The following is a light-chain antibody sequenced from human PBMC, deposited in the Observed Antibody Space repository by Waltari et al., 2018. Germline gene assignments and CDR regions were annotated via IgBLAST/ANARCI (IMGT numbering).Light chain of an antibody. CDR1: SCDLGTSDF. Sequence: QSALTQPASVSGSPGQSLTISCAGSSCDLGTSDFATWYQQLPGTVPKLILFDVNKRPSGISARFSGSKSGNTASLTISGLLPEDEADYFCLSYTTSYTWLFGGGTRVTVL. V-gene: IGLV2-14*03. CDR2: DVN. CDR3: LSYTTSYTWL. J-gene: IGLJ3*02.